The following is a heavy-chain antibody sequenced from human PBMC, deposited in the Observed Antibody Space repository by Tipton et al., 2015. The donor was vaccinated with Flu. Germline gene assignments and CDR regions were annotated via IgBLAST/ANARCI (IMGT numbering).Heavy chain of an antibody. CDR1: GFTFSSYA. CDR2: ISGSGGST. CDR3: AKAERAAVAGGGCYFDY. D-gene: IGHD6-19*01. Sequence: SLRLSCAASGFTFSSYAMSWVRQAPGKGLEWVSAISGSGGSTYYADSVKGRFTTSRDNSKNTLYLQMNSLRAEDTAVYYCAKAERAAVAGGGCYFDYWGQGTLVTVSS. J-gene: IGHJ4*02. V-gene: IGHV3-23*01.